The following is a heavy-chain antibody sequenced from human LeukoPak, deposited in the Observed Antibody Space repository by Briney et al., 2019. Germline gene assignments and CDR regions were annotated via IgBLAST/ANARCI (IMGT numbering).Heavy chain of an antibody. CDR3: ARHKWELLNPSNAFDI. Sequence: ASVKVSCKASGGTFSSYAISWVRQAPGQGLEWLGWINPNSGGTNSAQEFQGRVTMTRDTSISTAYMELSRLRSDDTAEYYCARHKWELLNPSNAFDIWGQGTMVTVSS. D-gene: IGHD1-26*01. V-gene: IGHV1-2*02. CDR1: GGTFSSYA. CDR2: INPNSGGT. J-gene: IGHJ3*02.